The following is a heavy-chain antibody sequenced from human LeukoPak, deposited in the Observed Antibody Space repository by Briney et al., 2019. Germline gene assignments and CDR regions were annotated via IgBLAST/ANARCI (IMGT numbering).Heavy chain of an antibody. D-gene: IGHD3-10*01. CDR1: DNSFNSYI. J-gene: IGHJ6*02. V-gene: IGHV3-21*04. Sequence: GGSLRLSCVGSDNSFNSYIINWVRQAPGKGLEWVSSISASSTYTYSADSVKGRFTISRDNAKNSLYLQMNSLKTEDTAVYYCARGSDYHSSGTSYGMDVWGQGTTVTVSS. CDR2: ISASSTYT. CDR3: ARGSDYHSSGTSYGMDV.